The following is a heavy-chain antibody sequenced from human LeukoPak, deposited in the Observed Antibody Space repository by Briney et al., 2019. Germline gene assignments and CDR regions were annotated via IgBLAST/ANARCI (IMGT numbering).Heavy chain of an antibody. D-gene: IGHD3-22*01. CDR3: ARDNDSSGNDAFVI. V-gene: IGHV4-59*01. Sequence: SETLSLTCTVSGGSISSYYWSWIRQPPGKGLEWIGYIYYSGSTNYNPSLKSRVTISVDTSKNQFSLKLSSVTAADTAVYYCARDNDSSGNDAFVIWGQGTMVTVSS. CDR1: GGSISSYY. CDR2: IYYSGST. J-gene: IGHJ3*02.